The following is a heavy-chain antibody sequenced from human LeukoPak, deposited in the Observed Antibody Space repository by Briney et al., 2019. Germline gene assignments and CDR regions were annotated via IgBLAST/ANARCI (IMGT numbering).Heavy chain of an antibody. V-gene: IGHV3-23*01. Sequence: GGSLRLSCAASGFSFSNYAISWVRQAPGKGLEWVLAISGNGDRTFYADSVKGRFTISRDNSKSTVYLQMNSLGAEDTALYYCAKLSREGGYCSGSTCYTFDYWGQGTLVTVSS. CDR3: AKLSREGGYCSGSTCYTFDY. CDR2: ISGNGDRT. J-gene: IGHJ4*02. D-gene: IGHD2-15*01. CDR1: GFSFSNYA.